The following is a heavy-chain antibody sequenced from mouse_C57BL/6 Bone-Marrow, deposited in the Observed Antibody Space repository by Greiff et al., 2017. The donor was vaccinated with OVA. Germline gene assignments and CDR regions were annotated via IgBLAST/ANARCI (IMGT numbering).Heavy chain of an antibody. CDR1: GYTFTSYW. Sequence: QVQLQQPGAELVKPGASVKMSCKASGYTFTSYWITWVKQRPGQGLEWIGDIYPGSGSTNYNEKFKSKATLTVDTSSSTAYMQLSSLTSEDSAVYYCARLDYYGSSYGYFEVWGTGTTVTVSS. V-gene: IGHV1-55*01. D-gene: IGHD1-1*01. CDR3: ARLDYYGSSYGYFEV. CDR2: IYPGSGST. J-gene: IGHJ1*03.